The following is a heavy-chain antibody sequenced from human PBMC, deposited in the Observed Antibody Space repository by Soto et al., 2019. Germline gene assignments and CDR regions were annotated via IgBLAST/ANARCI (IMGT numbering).Heavy chain of an antibody. CDR3: ARGTLIWSYYGMDV. Sequence: QVQLQESGPGLVKPSETLSLTCTVSGGSISSYYWSWIRQPPGKGLEWIGYIYYSGSTNYNPSLKSRATISVDTSKNQFSLKLSSVTAADTAVYYCARGTLIWSYYGMDVWGQGTTVTVSS. V-gene: IGHV4-59*01. J-gene: IGHJ6*02. D-gene: IGHD3-3*01. CDR2: IYYSGST. CDR1: GGSISSYY.